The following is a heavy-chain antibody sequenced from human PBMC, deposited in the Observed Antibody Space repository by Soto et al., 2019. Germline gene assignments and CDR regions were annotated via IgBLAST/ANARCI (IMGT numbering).Heavy chain of an antibody. CDR2: IYPGDSDT. CDR1: GYSFTSYW. V-gene: IGHV5-51*01. J-gene: IGHJ6*02. CDR3: ARQETDYGDYGYYYYGMDV. D-gene: IGHD4-17*01. Sequence: PGESLKISCKGSGYSFTSYWIGWVRQMPGKGLEWMGIIYPGDSDTRYSPSFQGQVTISADKSISTAYLQWSSLKASDTAMYYCARQETDYGDYGYYYYGMDVWGQGTTVTV.